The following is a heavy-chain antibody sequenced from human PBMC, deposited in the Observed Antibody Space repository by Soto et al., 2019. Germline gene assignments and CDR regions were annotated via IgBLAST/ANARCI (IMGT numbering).Heavy chain of an antibody. CDR2: ISSSSKTI. CDR3: GRDRGGDFDYYAMDV. V-gene: IGHV3-48*02. CDR1: GFTFSSYS. D-gene: IGHD3-16*01. J-gene: IGHJ6*02. Sequence: EVQLVESGGGLVQPGGSLRLSCVVSGFTFSSYSMNWVRQAPGKGLEWVSYISSSSKTIYYADSVKGRFTISRDNAKNLLYLQINNLGDKDTAVYLCGRDRGGDFDYYAMDVWGQGTTVTVSS.